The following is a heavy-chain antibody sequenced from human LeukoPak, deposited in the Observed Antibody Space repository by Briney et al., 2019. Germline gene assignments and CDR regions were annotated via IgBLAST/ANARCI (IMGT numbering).Heavy chain of an antibody. CDR1: GASITSYY. V-gene: IGHV4-4*07. D-gene: IGHD3-10*01. J-gene: IGHJ4*02. CDR2: IYTREGT. CDR3: ARDRELGY. Sequence: PSETLPLTCSVSGASITSYYWNWIRQPAGKGLEWIGRIYTREGTNYNPSLKSRVTISVDTSKNQFSLKLTSLTAADTAVYYCARDRELGYWGLGTLVTISS.